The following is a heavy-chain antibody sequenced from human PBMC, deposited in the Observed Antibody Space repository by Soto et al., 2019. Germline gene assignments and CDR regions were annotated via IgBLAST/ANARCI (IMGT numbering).Heavy chain of an antibody. D-gene: IGHD1-1*01. CDR2: IIPIFGTA. CDR1: GGTFSSYA. V-gene: IGHV1-69*06. J-gene: IGHJ6*02. CDR3: AAENWNDRLTMDV. Sequence: ASVKVSCKASGGTFSSYAISWVRQAPGQGLEWMGGIIPIFGTANYAQKFQGRVTITADKSTSTAYMELSSLRSEDTAVYYCAAENWNDRLTMDVWGQGTTVTVSS.